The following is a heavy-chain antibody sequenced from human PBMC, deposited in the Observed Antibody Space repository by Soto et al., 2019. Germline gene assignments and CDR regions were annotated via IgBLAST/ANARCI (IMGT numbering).Heavy chain of an antibody. CDR2: IYYSGST. V-gene: IGHV4-39*01. CDR3: ATHGQLLWMWLDY. Sequence: LSLTCTVSGGSITSSRYYGGWIRQPPGKGLEWIGSIYYSGSTYYNPTLKSRITMSVDTSKNQFSLKLSSATAADTAVYYCATHGQLLWMWLDYWGQGALVTVSS. CDR1: GGSITSSRYY. J-gene: IGHJ4*02. D-gene: IGHD2-2*01.